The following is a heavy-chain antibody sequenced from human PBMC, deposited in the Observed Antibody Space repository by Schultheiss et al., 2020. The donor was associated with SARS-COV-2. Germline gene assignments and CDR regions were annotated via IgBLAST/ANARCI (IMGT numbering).Heavy chain of an antibody. J-gene: IGHJ6*02. D-gene: IGHD3-10*01. CDR1: GGPFSGAY. V-gene: IGHV4-34*01. CDR3: ARDVLLWFGELRKNHYGMDV. Sequence: SQTLSLTCAVYGGPFSGAYWSWIRQPPGKGLQWIGEINHSGTTNYNPSLKSRVTISVDTSKNQFSLKLSSVTAADTAVYYCARDVLLWFGELRKNHYGMDVWGQGITVTVSS. CDR2: INHSGTT.